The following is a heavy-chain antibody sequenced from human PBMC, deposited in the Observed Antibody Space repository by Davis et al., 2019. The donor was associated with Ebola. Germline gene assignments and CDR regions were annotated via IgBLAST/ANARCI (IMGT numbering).Heavy chain of an antibody. Sequence: SLKISCAASGFTFDDYAMHWVRQAPGKGLEWVSGISRNSGSIGYADSVKGRFTISRDNAKNSLDLQMNSLRAEDTALYYCAKGIIGTSGGDYWGQGTLVTVSS. CDR2: ISRNSGSI. J-gene: IGHJ4*02. D-gene: IGHD1-7*01. CDR3: AKGIIGTSGGDY. CDR1: GFTFDDYA. V-gene: IGHV3-9*01.